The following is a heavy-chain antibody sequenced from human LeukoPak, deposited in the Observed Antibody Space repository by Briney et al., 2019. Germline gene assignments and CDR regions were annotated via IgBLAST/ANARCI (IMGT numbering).Heavy chain of an antibody. CDR1: GYTFTNYG. Sequence: ASVNVSCKTSGYTFTNYGVHWVRQAPRQSLEWMGWINTGNGNTKSSQKFQDRVTLTRDTSASTAYMELNSLSSEDTAVYYCARVPLHDASGRYYPHWGQGTLVTVSS. D-gene: IGHD3-22*01. CDR2: INTGNGNT. J-gene: IGHJ1*01. CDR3: ARVPLHDASGRYYPH. V-gene: IGHV1-3*04.